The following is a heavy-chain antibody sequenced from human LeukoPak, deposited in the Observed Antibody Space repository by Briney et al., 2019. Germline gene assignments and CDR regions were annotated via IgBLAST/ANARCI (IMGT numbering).Heavy chain of an antibody. CDR2: ISSSSSNI. V-gene: IGHV3-21*01. Sequence: GGSLRLSCAASGFTFSSYWMSWVRQAPGKGLEGGSSISSSSSNIYYADSVKGRFTIARDNAKNSLYLQMNTLRAEDTAVYYCASPTYSDAFDIWGQGTMVTVSS. CDR1: GFTFSSYW. J-gene: IGHJ3*02. D-gene: IGHD2-21*01. CDR3: ASPTYSDAFDI.